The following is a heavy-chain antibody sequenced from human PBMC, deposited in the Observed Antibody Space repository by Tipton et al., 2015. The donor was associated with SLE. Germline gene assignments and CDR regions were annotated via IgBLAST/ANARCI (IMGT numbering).Heavy chain of an antibody. CDR1: GGSISSYY. CDR2: IYYSGST. J-gene: IGHJ6*02. CDR3: ARETPGDTYYYYGMDV. V-gene: IGHV4-59*01. D-gene: IGHD7-27*01. Sequence: TLSLTCTVSGGSISSYYWSWIRQPPGKGLEWIGYIYYSGSTNYNPSLKSRVTISVDTSKNQFSPNLSSVTAADTAVYYCARETPGDTYYYYGMDVWGQGTTVTVSS.